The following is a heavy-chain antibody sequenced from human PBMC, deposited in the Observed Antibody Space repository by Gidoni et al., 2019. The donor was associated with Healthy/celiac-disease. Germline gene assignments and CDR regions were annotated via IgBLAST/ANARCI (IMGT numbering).Heavy chain of an antibody. CDR2: IGTAGDT. V-gene: IGHV3-13*04. Sequence: EVQLVESGGGLVQPGGSLRLSCAASGFTFSSYDMHWVRQATGKGLEWVSAIGTAGDTYYPGSVKGRFTISRENAKNSLYLQMNSLRAGDTAVYYCAREGWVIGYCSSTSCLPLGYWGQGTLVTVSS. CDR3: AREGWVIGYCSSTSCLPLGY. D-gene: IGHD2-2*01. J-gene: IGHJ4*02. CDR1: GFTFSSYD.